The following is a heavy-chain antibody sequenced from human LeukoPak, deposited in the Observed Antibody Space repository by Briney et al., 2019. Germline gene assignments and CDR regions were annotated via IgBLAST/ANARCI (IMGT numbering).Heavy chain of an antibody. CDR1: GVTFSTYA. V-gene: IGHV3-23*01. Sequence: GGSLRLSCAASGVTFSTYAMTWVRQTPGKGLEWVSAITGSGVSTFYADSVKGRFTISRDNSKNTLFLQMNSLRAEDKAVYYCAKGVVGVTSPNSLDYWGQGTLVTVSS. D-gene: IGHD1-26*01. J-gene: IGHJ4*02. CDR2: ITGSGVST. CDR3: AKGVVGVTSPNSLDY.